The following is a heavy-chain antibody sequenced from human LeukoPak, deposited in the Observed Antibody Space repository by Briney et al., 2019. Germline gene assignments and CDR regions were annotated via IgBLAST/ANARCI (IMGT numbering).Heavy chain of an antibody. CDR3: ARVGCSGGSCYLYWYFDL. D-gene: IGHD2-15*01. J-gene: IGHJ2*01. CDR1: GGSISSYY. CDR2: IYYSGST. V-gene: IGHV4-59*01. Sequence: SETLSLTCTVSGGSISSYYWSWIRQPPGKGLGWIGYIYYSGSTNYNPSLKSRVTISVDTSKNQFSLKLSSVTAADTAVYYCARVGCSGGSCYLYWYFDLWGRGTLVTVSS.